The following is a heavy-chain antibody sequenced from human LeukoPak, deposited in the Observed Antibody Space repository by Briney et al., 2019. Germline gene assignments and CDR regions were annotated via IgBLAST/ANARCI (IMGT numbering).Heavy chain of an antibody. D-gene: IGHD4-17*01. CDR3: TLDLPTVTAI. V-gene: IGHV4-39*07. Sequence: PSETLSLTCTVSGGSISSSSYYWGWIRQPPGKGLEWIGSIYYSGSTYYNPSLKSRVTISVDTSKNQFSLKLSSVTAEDTAVYYCTLDLPTVTAICGQGTLVTVSS. CDR2: IYYSGST. CDR1: GGSISSSSYY. J-gene: IGHJ4*02.